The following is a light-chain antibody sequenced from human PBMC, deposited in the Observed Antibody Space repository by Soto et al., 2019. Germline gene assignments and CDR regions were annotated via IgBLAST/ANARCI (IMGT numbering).Light chain of an antibody. CDR2: SNN. CDR1: SSNIGGTNY. J-gene: IGLJ2*01. V-gene: IGLV1-47*02. Sequence: QSVLTQPPSASGTPGQRVFISCSGSSSNIGGTNYAYWYQQLPGAAPKLLMHSNNLRPSGVPERISGSKSGTSASLAISGLRFEGGAGYYCASWDDRLGAVIFGGGTKLTVL. CDR3: ASWDDRLGAVI.